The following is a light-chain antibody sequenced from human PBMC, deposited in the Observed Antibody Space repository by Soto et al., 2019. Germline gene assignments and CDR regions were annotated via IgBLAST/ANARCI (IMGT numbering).Light chain of an antibody. Sequence: NFMLTQPHSVSESPGKTVIISCTRSSGSIASNYVQWFQQRPGSSPTTVIFEDNHRPSGVPDRFSGSIDSSSNSASLTISGLKTEDEADYYCQSYDDTSVVIGGGTKVTVL. CDR1: SGSIASNY. V-gene: IGLV6-57*01. CDR3: QSYDDTSVV. J-gene: IGLJ2*01. CDR2: EDN.